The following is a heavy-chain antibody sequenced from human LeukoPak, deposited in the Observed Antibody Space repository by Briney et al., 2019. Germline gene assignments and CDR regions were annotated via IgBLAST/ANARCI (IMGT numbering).Heavy chain of an antibody. CDR3: ARSPGIAAAVRFDP. Sequence: SQTLSLTCAISGDSVSSNSAAWNWIRQSPSGGLEWLGRTYYRSKWYNDYAVSVKSRITINPDTSKNQFSLQLNSVTPEDTAVYYCARSPGIAAAVRFDPWGQGTLVTVSS. CDR2: TYYRSKWYN. D-gene: IGHD6-13*01. V-gene: IGHV6-1*01. J-gene: IGHJ5*02. CDR1: GDSVSSNSAA.